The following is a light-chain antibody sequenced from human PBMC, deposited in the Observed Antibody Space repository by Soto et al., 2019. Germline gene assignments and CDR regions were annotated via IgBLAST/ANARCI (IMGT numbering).Light chain of an antibody. Sequence: EIVLTQSPATLSLSRGERATLSCRASQSVSSYLACYQQKPGQAPRLLIYDASNRATGIPARFSGSGSGTDFTLTISSLEPEDFAVYYCQQRSNWTFGGGTKVEIK. CDR2: DAS. CDR1: QSVSSY. J-gene: IGKJ4*01. V-gene: IGKV3-11*01. CDR3: QQRSNWT.